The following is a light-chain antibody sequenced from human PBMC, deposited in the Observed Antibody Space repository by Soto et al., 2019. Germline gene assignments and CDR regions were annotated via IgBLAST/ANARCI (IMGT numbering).Light chain of an antibody. V-gene: IGKV3-15*01. CDR3: QQYNNWPYT. CDR1: QRVNSN. Sequence: EIVMTQSPATLSVSPGERATLSCRASQRVNSNLAWYQQKPGQAPRLLIYGASTRATGIPARFSGSGSGTEFTLTISSLQSEDFAVYCCQQYNNWPYTFGQGTNLEIK. CDR2: GAS. J-gene: IGKJ2*01.